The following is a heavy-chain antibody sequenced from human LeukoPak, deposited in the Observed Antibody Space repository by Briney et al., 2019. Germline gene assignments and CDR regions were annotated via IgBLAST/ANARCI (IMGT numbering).Heavy chain of an antibody. CDR3: ARDYKGYCSGGSCGRFDP. CDR2: IIPIFGTA. Sequence: SVTVSCKASGGTFSSYAISWVRQAPGQGLEWMGGIIPIFGTANYAQKFQGRVTITADESTSTAYMELSSLRSEDTAVYYCARDYKGYCSGGSCGRFDPWGQGTLVTVSS. V-gene: IGHV1-69*01. D-gene: IGHD2-15*01. J-gene: IGHJ5*02. CDR1: GGTFSSYA.